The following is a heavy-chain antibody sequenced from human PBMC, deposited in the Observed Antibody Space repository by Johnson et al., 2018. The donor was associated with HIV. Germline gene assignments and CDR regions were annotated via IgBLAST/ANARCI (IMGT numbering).Heavy chain of an antibody. CDR3: AKDPTTYYYDSSGYRTGGDAFDI. Sequence: QMQLVESGGGVVQPGGSLRLSCAASGFTFSSYGMHWVRQAPGKGLEWVAVLSYDGTNKFYADSVTGRFTISRDNSTNTLYLQMNSLRAEDTAVYYCAKDPTTYYYDSSGYRTGGDAFDIWGQGTMVTVSS. CDR2: LSYDGTNK. D-gene: IGHD3-22*01. V-gene: IGHV3-30*18. J-gene: IGHJ3*02. CDR1: GFTFSSYG.